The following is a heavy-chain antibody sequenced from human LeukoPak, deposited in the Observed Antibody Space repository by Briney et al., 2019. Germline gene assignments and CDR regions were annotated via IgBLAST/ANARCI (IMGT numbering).Heavy chain of an antibody. D-gene: IGHD5-18*01. CDR3: ATSRGYSFSNAMDV. V-gene: IGHV1-24*01. J-gene: IGHJ6*02. Sequence: ASVKVSCKVSGYTLTELSMHWVRQAPGKGLEWMGGFDPEGGETNYAQRFQGRVTMTEDTSTDTAYMELSSLRSEDTAVYYCATSRGYSFSNAMDVWGQGTTVTVSS. CDR1: GYTLTELS. CDR2: FDPEGGET.